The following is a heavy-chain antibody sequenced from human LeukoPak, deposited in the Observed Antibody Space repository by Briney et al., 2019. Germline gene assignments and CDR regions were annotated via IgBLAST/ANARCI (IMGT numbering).Heavy chain of an antibody. CDR3: ARGSGYCSSTSCYYYFDY. J-gene: IGHJ4*02. D-gene: IGHD2-2*01. CDR2: IYYSGST. Sequence: SSETLSLTCTVSGGSISSYYWSWIRQPPGKGLEWIGYIYYSGSTNYNPSLKSRVTISVDTSKNQFSLKLSSVTAADTAVYYCARGSGYCSSTSCYYYFDYWGQGTLVTVSS. CDR1: GGSISSYY. V-gene: IGHV4-59*12.